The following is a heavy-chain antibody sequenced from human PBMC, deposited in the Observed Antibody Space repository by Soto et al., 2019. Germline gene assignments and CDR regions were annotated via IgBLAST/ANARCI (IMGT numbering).Heavy chain of an antibody. Sequence: ASVKVSCKASGYTFTSYGISWVRQAPGQGLEWMGWISAYNGNTNYAQKLQGRVTMTTDTSTSTAYMELRSLRPDDTAVYYCAGVWFGDFVYYFDYWGQGTPVTVSS. V-gene: IGHV1-18*01. CDR3: AGVWFGDFVYYFDY. D-gene: IGHD3-10*01. CDR2: ISAYNGNT. CDR1: GYTFTSYG. J-gene: IGHJ4*02.